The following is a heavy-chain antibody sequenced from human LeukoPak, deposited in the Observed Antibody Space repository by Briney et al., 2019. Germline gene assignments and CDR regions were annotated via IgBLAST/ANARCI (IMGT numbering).Heavy chain of an antibody. CDR3: ASAEWELRFLDY. V-gene: IGHV1-46*01. D-gene: IGHD1-26*01. CDR1: GYTFTSYY. J-gene: IGHJ4*02. Sequence: GASVRVSCKASGYTFTSYYMHWVRQAPGQGLEWMGIINPSGGSTSYAQKFQGRVTMTRDTSTSTVYMELSSLRSEDTAVYYRASAEWELRFLDYWGQGTLVTVSS. CDR2: INPSGGST.